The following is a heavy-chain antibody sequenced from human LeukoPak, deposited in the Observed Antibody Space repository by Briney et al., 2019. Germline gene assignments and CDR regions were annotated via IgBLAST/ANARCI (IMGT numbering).Heavy chain of an antibody. D-gene: IGHD6-13*01. CDR3: ASFLAAAGGGDFDY. V-gene: IGHV3-48*04. J-gene: IGHJ4*02. CDR1: GFTFSNYN. CDR2: ISSSSSTV. Sequence: GGSLRLSCAASGFTFSNYNMNWVRQAPGKGLEWVSYISSSSSTVYDADSVKGRFTISRDNAKNTLYLQMNSLRAEDTAVYYCASFLAAAGGGDFDYWGQGTLVTVSS.